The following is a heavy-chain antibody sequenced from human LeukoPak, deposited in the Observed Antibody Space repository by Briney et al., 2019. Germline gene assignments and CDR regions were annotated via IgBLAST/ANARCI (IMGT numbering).Heavy chain of an antibody. D-gene: IGHD3-9*01. Sequence: HVASVKVSCKASGYTFTSYDINWVRQATGQGLELMGWMNPNSGNTGYAQKFQGRVTMTRNTSISTAYMELSSLRSEDTAVYYCARSRHYDILTGYNRPIDYWGQGTLVTVSS. V-gene: IGHV1-8*01. CDR1: GYTFTSYD. CDR2: MNPNSGNT. CDR3: ARSRHYDILTGYNRPIDY. J-gene: IGHJ4*02.